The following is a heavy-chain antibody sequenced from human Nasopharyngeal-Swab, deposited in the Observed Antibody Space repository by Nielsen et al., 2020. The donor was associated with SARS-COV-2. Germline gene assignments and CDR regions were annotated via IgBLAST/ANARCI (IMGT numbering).Heavy chain of an antibody. CDR2: INPPDGST. D-gene: IGHD1-7*01. CDR3: ARVLPFRITGTSGMDV. CDR1: GYTFTSYY. Sequence: ASVKVSCKASGYTFTSYYLHWLRQAPGQGLEWMGIINPPDGSTSYAQKFEGRVTMTRVTSTSTVYMELNSLRSEDTAVYYCARVLPFRITGTSGMDVWGQGTTVTVSS. V-gene: IGHV1-46*01. J-gene: IGHJ6*02.